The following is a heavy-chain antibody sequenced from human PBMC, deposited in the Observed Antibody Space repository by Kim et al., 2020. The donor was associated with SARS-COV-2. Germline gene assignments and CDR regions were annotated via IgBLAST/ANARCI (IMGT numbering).Heavy chain of an antibody. CDR1: GFTFDDYG. Sequence: GGSLRLSCAASGFTFDDYGMSWVRQAPGKGLEWVSGINWNGGSTGYADSVKGRFTISRDNAKNSLYLQMNSLRAEDTALYYCASWYSSSWYVYWGQGTLVTVSS. D-gene: IGHD6-13*01. CDR2: INWNGGST. V-gene: IGHV3-20*04. J-gene: IGHJ4*02. CDR3: ASWYSSSWYVY.